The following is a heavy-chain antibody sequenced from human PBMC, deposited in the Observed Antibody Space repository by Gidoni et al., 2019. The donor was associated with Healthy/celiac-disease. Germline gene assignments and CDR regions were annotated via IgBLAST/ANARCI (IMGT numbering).Heavy chain of an antibody. CDR3: AKSGGFTIFGVVGSY. J-gene: IGHJ4*02. D-gene: IGHD3-3*01. CDR1: GFPFRRYA. Sequence: EVQLLESGGGLVQPGGSLRFSCAASGFPFRRYAMSWVRPAPGKGLGWVSAISGSGGSTYYAESVKGRFTISRDNSKNTLYLQMNSLRAEDTAVYYCAKSGGFTIFGVVGSYWGQGTLVTVSS. CDR2: ISGSGGST. V-gene: IGHV3-23*01.